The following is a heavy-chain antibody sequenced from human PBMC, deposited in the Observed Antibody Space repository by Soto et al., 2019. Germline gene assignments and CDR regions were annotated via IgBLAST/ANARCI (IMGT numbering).Heavy chain of an antibody. CDR2: IYNSVNT. J-gene: IGHJ4*02. D-gene: IGHD7-27*01. CDR3: VKGNWGDY. V-gene: IGHV4-30-4*01. CDR1: GGSVNNGFYS. Sequence: SETLSLTCTVSGGSVNNGFYSWSWIRQSPGRGLEWIGHIYNSVNTYSNPSLQSRVTISIDTSKNQFSLKLSSVTADDTDIYYCVKGNWGDYWAQGTLVTVSS.